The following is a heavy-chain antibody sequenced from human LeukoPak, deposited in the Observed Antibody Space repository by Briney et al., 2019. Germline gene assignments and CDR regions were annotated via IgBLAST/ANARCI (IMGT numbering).Heavy chain of an antibody. CDR3: ARARGYSYGLRYIDV. V-gene: IGHV3-7*01. J-gene: IGHJ6*03. CDR2: IKQDGSEK. D-gene: IGHD5-18*01. Sequence: GGSLRLSCAASGFTFSSYWMSWVRQAPGKGLEWVANIKQDGSEKYYVDSVKGRFTISRDNAKNSLYLQMNSLRAEDTAVYYCARARGYSYGLRYIDVWGKGTTVTVSS. CDR1: GFTFSSYW.